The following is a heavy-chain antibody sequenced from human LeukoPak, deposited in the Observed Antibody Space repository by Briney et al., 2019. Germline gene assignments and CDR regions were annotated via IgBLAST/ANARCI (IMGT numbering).Heavy chain of an antibody. J-gene: IGHJ4*02. CDR3: ARVRISMVRVEVFDY. CDR1: GFTVSSNY. D-gene: IGHD3-10*01. CDR2: IYSGGST. V-gene: IGHV3-53*01. Sequence: PGGSLRLSCAASGFTVSSNYMSWVRQAPGKGLEWVSVIYSGGSTYYADSVKGRFTISRDNSKNTLYLQMNSLRAEDTAVYYCARVRISMVRVEVFDYWGLGSLVTVSS.